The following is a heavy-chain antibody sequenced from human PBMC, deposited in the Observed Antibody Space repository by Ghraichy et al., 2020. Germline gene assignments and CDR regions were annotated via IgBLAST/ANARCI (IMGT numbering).Heavy chain of an antibody. CDR2: IKGDGSEK. V-gene: IGHV3-7*01. CDR1: GFTFSSHW. CDR3: ARDRSSSRGDGVGLDV. D-gene: IGHD5-24*01. J-gene: IGHJ6*02. Sequence: GESLNISCAASGFTFSSHWMNWVRQAPGKGLEWVANIKGDGSEKNYVDSVKGRFTISRDNGKNSLYLQMNSLRGEDTALYYCARDRSSSRGDGVGLDVWGQGTTVTVSS.